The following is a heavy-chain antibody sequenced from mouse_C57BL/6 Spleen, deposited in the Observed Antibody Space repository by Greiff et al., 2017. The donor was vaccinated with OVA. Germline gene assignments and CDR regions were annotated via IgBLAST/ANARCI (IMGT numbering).Heavy chain of an antibody. J-gene: IGHJ1*03. CDR3: ARTTVVANWYFDV. D-gene: IGHD1-1*01. CDR1: GFNIKDYY. V-gene: IGHV14-2*01. CDR2: IDPEDGET. Sequence: VQLKESGAELVKPGASVKLSCTASGFNIKDYYMHWVKQRTEQGLEWIGRIDPEDGETKYAPKFQGKATITADTSSNTAYLQLSSLTSEDTAVYYCARTTVVANWYFDVWGTGTTVTVSS.